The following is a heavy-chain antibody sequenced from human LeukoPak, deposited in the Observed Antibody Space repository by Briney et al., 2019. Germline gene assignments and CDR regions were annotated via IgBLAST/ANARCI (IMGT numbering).Heavy chain of an antibody. D-gene: IGHD2-15*01. V-gene: IGHV3-53*01. CDR1: GFTVSSNY. CDR3: AVGGAGYCSGGSCPYYLDY. J-gene: IGHJ4*02. Sequence: GGSLRLSCAASGFTVSSNYMSWVRQAPGKGLEWVSVIYSGGSTYYADSVKGRFTISRDNSKNTLYLQMNSLRAEDTAVYYCAVGGAGYCSGGSCPYYLDYWGQGTLVTVSS. CDR2: IYSGGST.